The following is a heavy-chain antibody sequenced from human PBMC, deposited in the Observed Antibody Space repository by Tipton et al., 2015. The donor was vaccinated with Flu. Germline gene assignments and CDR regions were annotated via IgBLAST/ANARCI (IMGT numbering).Heavy chain of an antibody. J-gene: IGHJ6*02. V-gene: IGHV3-9*01. CDR1: GFTFDEYA. CDR3: AKDNKRDSSMDYYYHNAMDV. CDR2: LNWRGNSI. Sequence: SLRLSCAASGFTFDEYAMLWVRQAPGKGLEWVSSLNWRGNSIGYADSVRGRFTTSRDNGKNFLYLQMDSLRAEDTGLYYCAKDNKRDSSMDYYYHNAMDVWGQGTTVTVSS.